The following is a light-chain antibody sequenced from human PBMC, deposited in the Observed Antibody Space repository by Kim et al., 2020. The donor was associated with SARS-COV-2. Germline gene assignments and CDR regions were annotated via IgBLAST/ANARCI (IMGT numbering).Light chain of an antibody. Sequence: ESQMTQSPSTLSASVGDRVTITCRASQSISSWLAWYQQKPGKAPRLLISDASTLVSGVPSRFSGSGSGTKFTLTISSLQPDDFATYYCQHYEGTFGQGTKLEI. CDR1: QSISSW. V-gene: IGKV1-5*01. CDR2: DAS. CDR3: QHYEGT. J-gene: IGKJ2*02.